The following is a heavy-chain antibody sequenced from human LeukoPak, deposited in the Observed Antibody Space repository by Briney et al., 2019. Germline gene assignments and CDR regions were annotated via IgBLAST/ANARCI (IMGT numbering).Heavy chain of an antibody. Sequence: SETLSLTCAVYGESFSAYFWNWIRQGPGKPLEYIGEINHRGSSHYNPSLKTRVTLSVDTSKNQFSLKLTSVTAADTAVYFCARGSSFDGYCSAGACDAGYYDSWGQGTPVTLSS. V-gene: IGHV4-34*01. CDR3: ARGSSFDGYCSAGACDAGYYDS. J-gene: IGHJ4*02. CDR1: GESFSAYF. CDR2: INHRGSS. D-gene: IGHD2-15*01.